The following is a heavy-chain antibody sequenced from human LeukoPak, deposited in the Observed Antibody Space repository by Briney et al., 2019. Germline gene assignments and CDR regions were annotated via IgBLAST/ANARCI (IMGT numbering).Heavy chain of an antibody. Sequence: GGSLRLSCAASGFTFNTYWMHWVRHAPGKGLVWVSRINNDGSDTIYADSVKGRFTISRDNAKDTLYLQMISLRVEDTAVYYCARSSYPYYFDYWGQGTLVTVSS. CDR2: INNDGSDT. V-gene: IGHV3-74*01. CDR3: ARSSYPYYFDY. CDR1: GFTFNTYW. J-gene: IGHJ4*02.